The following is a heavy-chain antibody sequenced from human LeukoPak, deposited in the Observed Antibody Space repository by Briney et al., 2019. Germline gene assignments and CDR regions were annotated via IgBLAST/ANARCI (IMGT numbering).Heavy chain of an antibody. CDR3: ARDTGIAAAGGSYYYYGMDV. J-gene: IGHJ6*04. CDR2: SIPIFCTA. D-gene: IGHD6-13*01. V-gene: IGHV1-69*01. Sequence: GSSVKVSRKASLCTFSSYAISWVRQARGQGLEGMGGSIPIFCTANYAQKFQGTVTITADESTRTAYMELSSLRSEDTSVYYCARDTGIAAAGGSYYYYGMDVWGKGTTVTVSS. CDR1: LCTFSSYA.